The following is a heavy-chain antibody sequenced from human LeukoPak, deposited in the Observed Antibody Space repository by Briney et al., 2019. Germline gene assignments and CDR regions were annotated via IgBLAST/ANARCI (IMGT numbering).Heavy chain of an antibody. J-gene: IGHJ6*02. V-gene: IGHV1-8*01. CDR2: MNPNSGNT. CDR1: GYTFTSYD. CDR3: ARVPPYYDSSGYYRGYYYYGMDV. Sequence: GASVKVSCKASGYTFTSYDINWVRQATGQRLEWMGWMNPNSGNTGYAQKFQGRVTMTRNTSISTAYMELSSLRSEDTAVYYCARVPPYYDSSGYYRGYYYYGMDVWGQGTTVTVSS. D-gene: IGHD3-22*01.